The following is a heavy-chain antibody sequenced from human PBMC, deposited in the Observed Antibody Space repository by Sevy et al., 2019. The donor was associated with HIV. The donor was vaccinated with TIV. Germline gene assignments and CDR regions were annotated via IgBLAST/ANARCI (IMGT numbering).Heavy chain of an antibody. D-gene: IGHD3-22*01. CDR3: ARVSSIYYDRGYFYAMDV. V-gene: IGHV3-7*01. CDR1: RFTFSSYW. CDR2: INQDGSEK. J-gene: IGHJ6*02. Sequence: GGSLRLSCAASRFTFSSYWMSWVHQAPGEGLEWVANINQDGSEKYHLDSVKGRFTISRDNAKNSLYLQMNSLRAEDSSVYFCARVSSIYYDRGYFYAMDVWGQGTTVTVSS.